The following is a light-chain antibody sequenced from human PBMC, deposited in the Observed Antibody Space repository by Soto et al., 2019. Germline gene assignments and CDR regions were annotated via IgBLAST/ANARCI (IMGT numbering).Light chain of an antibody. CDR3: SSYTSRFTYV. CDR2: NVT. J-gene: IGLJ1*01. CDR1: SSDVGGYDC. V-gene: IGLV2-14*01. Sequence: QSALTQPASVSGSPGQSITISCTGTSSDVGGYDCVSWYQQHPGKAPKLMIYNVTNRPSEISNRFSGSKSGNTASLTISGLQAEDEADYYCSSYTSRFTYVFGTGTKVTVL.